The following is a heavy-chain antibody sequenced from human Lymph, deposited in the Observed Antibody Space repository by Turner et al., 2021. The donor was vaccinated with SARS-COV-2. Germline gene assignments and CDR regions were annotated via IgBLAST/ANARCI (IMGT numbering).Heavy chain of an antibody. Sequence: QVQLVESGGGVVQPGRSLRLSCAASGFTFSSYAMYWVRQAPGKGREWVAVISYDGLNKYYADSVKGRLTISRDNSKNTLYLQMNSLRAEDTAVYYCARDFEQLVQFDYYGMDVWGQGTTVTVSS. D-gene: IGHD6-6*01. CDR2: ISYDGLNK. CDR1: GFTFSSYA. J-gene: IGHJ6*02. V-gene: IGHV3-30-3*01. CDR3: ARDFEQLVQFDYYGMDV.